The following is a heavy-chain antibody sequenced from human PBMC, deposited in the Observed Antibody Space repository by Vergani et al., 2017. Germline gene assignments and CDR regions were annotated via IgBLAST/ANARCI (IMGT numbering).Heavy chain of an antibody. CDR1: GVSISNPNYF. J-gene: IGHJ4*01. V-gene: IGHV4-39*01. D-gene: IGHD5-18*01. CDR3: ARHKDTAVVTPFDY. CDR2: IYYSGNT. Sequence: QLHLQESGPGLVKSSEALSLACSVSGVSISNPNYFWGWIRQPPGKGPEWIASIYYSGNTYYNPSLKSRVTISVDTSKNQLSLTLSSLTATDTAVYYCARHKDTAVVTPFDYWGQGTLVTVSS.